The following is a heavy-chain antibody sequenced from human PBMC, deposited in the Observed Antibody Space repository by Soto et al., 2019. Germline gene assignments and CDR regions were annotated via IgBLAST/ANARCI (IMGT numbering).Heavy chain of an antibody. CDR2: IIPIFGTA. D-gene: IGHD5-12*01. Sequence: QVQLVQSGAEVKKPGSSVKVSCKASGGTFSSYAISWVRQAPGQGLEWMGGIIPIFGTANYAQKFQGRVTITADESTSTAYMELSSLRSEDTAVYYCASGRVSGYDQYYSYGMDVWGEGTTVTVSS. V-gene: IGHV1-69*12. CDR1: GGTFSSYA. J-gene: IGHJ6*04. CDR3: ASGRVSGYDQYYSYGMDV.